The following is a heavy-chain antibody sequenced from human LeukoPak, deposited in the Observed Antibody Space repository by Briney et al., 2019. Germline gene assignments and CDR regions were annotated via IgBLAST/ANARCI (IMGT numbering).Heavy chain of an antibody. CDR1: GYTFTSYA. D-gene: IGHD5-12*01. J-gene: IGHJ5*02. V-gene: IGHV7-4-1*02. CDR2: INTNTGNP. CDR3: AGRRRGYSGYGPPGWFDP. Sequence: ASVKVSCTASGYTFTSYAMNWVRQAPGQGLEWMGWINTNTGNPTYAQGFTGRFVFSLDTSVSTAYLQISSLKAEDTAVYYCAGRRRGYSGYGPPGWFDPWGQGTLVTVSS.